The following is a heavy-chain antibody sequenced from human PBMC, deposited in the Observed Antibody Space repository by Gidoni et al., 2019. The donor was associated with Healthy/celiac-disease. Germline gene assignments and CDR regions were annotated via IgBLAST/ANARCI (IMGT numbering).Heavy chain of an antibody. Sequence: EVQLVESGGVVVQPGGSLRLSCAASGFTFDDYTMHWVRQAPGKGLEWVSLISWDGGSTYYADSVKGRFTISRDNSKNSLYLQMNSLRTEDTALYYCAKGLGHYSSSWFDYWGQGTLVTVSS. CDR3: AKGLGHYSSSWFDY. J-gene: IGHJ4*02. D-gene: IGHD6-13*01. V-gene: IGHV3-43*01. CDR2: ISWDGGST. CDR1: GFTFDDYT.